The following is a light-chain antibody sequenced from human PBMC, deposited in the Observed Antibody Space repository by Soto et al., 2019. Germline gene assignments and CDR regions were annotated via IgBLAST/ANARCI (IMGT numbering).Light chain of an antibody. CDR1: QGISSY. CDR3: QQCYSYPLT. CDR2: AAS. J-gene: IGKJ4*01. Sequence: AIRMTQSPSSFSASTGDRVTITCRASQGISSYLAWYQQKPGKAPKLLIYAASTLQSGVPSRFSGSGSGTDFTLTISCLQSEDFATYYCQQCYSYPLTFGGGTKV. V-gene: IGKV1-8*01.